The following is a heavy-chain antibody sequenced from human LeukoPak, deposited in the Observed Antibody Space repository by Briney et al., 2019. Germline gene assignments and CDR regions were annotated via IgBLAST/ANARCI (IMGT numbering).Heavy chain of an antibody. CDR2: IYHSGSP. CDR1: GGSFSGFY. J-gene: IGHJ4*02. Sequence: SETLSLTCAVYGGSFSGFYWTWIRQPPGQGLEWIGEIYHSGSPNYNPSLKGRVTISVDTSKSQFSLKLSSVTAADTAVYYCARGHPTVLREGHDYWGQGALVTVSS. V-gene: IGHV4-34*01. CDR3: ARGHPTVLREGHDY. D-gene: IGHD2-8*01.